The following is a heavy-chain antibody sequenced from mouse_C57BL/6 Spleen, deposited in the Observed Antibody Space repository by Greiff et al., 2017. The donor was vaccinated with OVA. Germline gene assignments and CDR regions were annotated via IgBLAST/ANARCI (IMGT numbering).Heavy chain of an antibody. CDR1: GYTFTEYT. CDR3: ERREDYYGSSYEGYFDV. J-gene: IGHJ1*03. D-gene: IGHD1-1*01. Sequence: QVHVKQSGAELVKPGASVKLSCKASGYTFTEYTIHWVKQRSGQGLEWIGWFYPGSGSIKYNEKFKDKATLPADKSSSTVYMELSRLTSEDSAVYFCERREDYYGSSYEGYFDVWGTGTTVTVSS. CDR2: FYPGSGSI. V-gene: IGHV1-62-2*01.